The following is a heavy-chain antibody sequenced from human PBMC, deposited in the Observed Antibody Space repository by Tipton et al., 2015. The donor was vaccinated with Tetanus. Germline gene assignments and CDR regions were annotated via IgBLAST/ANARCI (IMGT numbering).Heavy chain of an antibody. CDR1: GVSMRNGGFS. Sequence: LRLSCTVSGVSMRNGGFSWSWIRHRPGKGLEWIGYIYYSGSTFYNPSLKSRVNISVDTSKNQFSLRLTSVTAADTAVYYCARDQGGGRVARLNWFDPWGQGALVTVSS. D-gene: IGHD3-16*01. J-gene: IGHJ5*02. CDR2: IYYSGST. CDR3: ARDQGGGRVARLNWFDP. V-gene: IGHV4-31*02.